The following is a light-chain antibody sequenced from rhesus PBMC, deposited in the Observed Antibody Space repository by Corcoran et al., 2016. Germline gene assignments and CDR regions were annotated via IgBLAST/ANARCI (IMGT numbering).Light chain of an antibody. CDR3: YQPNSGWT. CDR1: QSVISY. V-gene: IGKV3-10*01. Sequence: VILTQSPATQSLSPGERATLSCRASQSVISYLAWSQQKPGQAPRLLLNGASSRATGSPDRGSGGGSGTDFTLTISRLGAEDVGVYHGYQPNSGWTFGQATKV. J-gene: IGKJ1*01. CDR2: GAS.